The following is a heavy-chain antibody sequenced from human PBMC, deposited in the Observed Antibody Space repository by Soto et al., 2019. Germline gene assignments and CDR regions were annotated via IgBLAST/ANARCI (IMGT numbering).Heavy chain of an antibody. CDR2: ISSSSSYI. D-gene: IGHD5-12*01. J-gene: IGHJ4*02. Sequence: GGSLRLSCAASWFTFSSYSMNWVRQAPGKGLEWVSSISSSSSYIYYADSVKGRFTISRDNAKNSLYLQMNSLRAEDTAVYYCARDLFNRGGYSGYDPFDYWGQGTLVTVSS. CDR1: WFTFSSYS. CDR3: ARDLFNRGGYSGYDPFDY. V-gene: IGHV3-21*01.